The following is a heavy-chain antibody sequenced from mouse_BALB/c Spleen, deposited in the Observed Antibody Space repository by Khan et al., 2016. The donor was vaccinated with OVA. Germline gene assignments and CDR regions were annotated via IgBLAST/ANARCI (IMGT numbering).Heavy chain of an antibody. J-gene: IGHJ3*01. D-gene: IGHD2-4*01. Sequence: QVQLKESGPGLVQPSQSLSITCTVSGFSLTNYGVHWVRQSPGKGLEWLGVIWSGGSTAYNAAFISRLTISTDNSKSQAFFQMNSLQAIDTAVYYWARNYDYDEGLAYWGQGTLGTVSA. CDR1: GFSLTNYG. CDR3: ARNYDYDEGLAY. V-gene: IGHV2-2*02. CDR2: IWSGGST.